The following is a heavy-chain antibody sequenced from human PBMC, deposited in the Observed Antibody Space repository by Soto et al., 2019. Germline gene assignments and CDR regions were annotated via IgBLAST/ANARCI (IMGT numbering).Heavy chain of an antibody. D-gene: IGHD5-18*01. Sequence: ASVTVSCKASGYTFTSYYMHWVRQAPGQGLEWMGIINHSGGSTSYAQKFQGRVTMTRDTSTITVFMELSSLSSYDTAVYYCSSRGYNYGFDYWGQGTLVTVA. CDR3: SSRGYNYGFDY. CDR2: INHSGGST. V-gene: IGHV1-46*01. J-gene: IGHJ4*02. CDR1: GYTFTSYY.